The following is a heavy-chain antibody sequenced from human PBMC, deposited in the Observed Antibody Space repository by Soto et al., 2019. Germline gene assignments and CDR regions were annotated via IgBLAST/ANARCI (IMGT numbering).Heavy chain of an antibody. CDR3: ATPAHDYNNYYYYYGMDA. CDR2: ISYDGSNK. J-gene: IGHJ6*02. D-gene: IGHD4-4*01. V-gene: IGHV3-30*03. CDR1: GFGFSSYG. Sequence: PGGSLRLSCAASGFGFSSYGMHWGRQAPGKGLEWVAVISYDGSNKYYADSVKGRFTISRDNSKNKLYLQMSSLRAEDTAVYYCATPAHDYNNYYYYYGMDAWGQGTTVTVSS.